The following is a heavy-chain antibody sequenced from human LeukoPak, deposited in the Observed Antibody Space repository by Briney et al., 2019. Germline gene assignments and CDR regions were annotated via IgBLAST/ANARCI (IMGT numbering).Heavy chain of an antibody. V-gene: IGHV4-30-4*01. CDR2: IYYSGGT. CDR3: ARDYSRNDSFYY. Sequence: PSQTLSLTCTVSGGSISSGDYYWSWIRQPPGKGLEWIGYIYYSGGTYYNPSLKSRVTISGDTSKNQFSLKLSSVTAADTAVYYCARDYSRNDSFYYWGQRTMVTASS. J-gene: IGHJ4*02. CDR1: GGSISSGDYY. D-gene: IGHD1-20*01.